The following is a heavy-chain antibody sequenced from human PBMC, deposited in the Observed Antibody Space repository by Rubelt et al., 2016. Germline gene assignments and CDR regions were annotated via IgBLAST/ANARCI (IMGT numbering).Heavy chain of an antibody. V-gene: IGHV4-59*09. D-gene: IGHD6-19*01. Sequence: GSTNYNPSLKSRVTISVDTSKNQFSLKLSSVTAADTAVYYCARGGYSSGWRHKGHFDYWGQGTLVTVSS. CDR3: ARGGYSSGWRHKGHFDY. CDR2: GST. J-gene: IGHJ4*02.